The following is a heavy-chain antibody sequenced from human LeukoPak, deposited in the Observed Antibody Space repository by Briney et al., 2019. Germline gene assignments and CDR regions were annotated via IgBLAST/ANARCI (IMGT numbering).Heavy chain of an antibody. J-gene: IGHJ4*02. Sequence: SETLSLTSAVYGGSFSGYYWSWIRQPPGKGLEWIGEINHSGSTNYNPSLKSRVTISVDTSKNQFSLKLSSVTAADTAVYYCARWYSSRIDYWGQGTLVTVSS. D-gene: IGHD6-13*01. CDR3: ARWYSSRIDY. CDR1: GGSFSGYY. V-gene: IGHV4-34*01. CDR2: INHSGST.